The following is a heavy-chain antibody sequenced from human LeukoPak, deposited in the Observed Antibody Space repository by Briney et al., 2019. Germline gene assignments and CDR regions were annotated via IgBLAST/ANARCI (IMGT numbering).Heavy chain of an antibody. V-gene: IGHV3-48*03. CDR3: ARHPTYYDSSGYYIARYYYYMDV. Sequence: GGSLRLSCAASGFTFSSYEMNWVRQAPGKGLEWVSYISSSGSTIYYADSVKGRFTISRDNAKNSLYLQMNSLRAEDTAVYYCARHPTYYDSSGYYIARYYYYMDVWGKGTTVTVSS. J-gene: IGHJ6*03. CDR1: GFTFSSYE. D-gene: IGHD3-22*01. CDR2: ISSSGSTI.